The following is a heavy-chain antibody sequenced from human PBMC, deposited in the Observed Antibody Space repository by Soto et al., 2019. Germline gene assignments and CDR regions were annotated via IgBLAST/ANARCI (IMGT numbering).Heavy chain of an antibody. CDR1: GFTFSSYA. V-gene: IGHV3-23*01. CDR3: VGYCSGGSCYDYYYMDV. J-gene: IGHJ6*03. Sequence: EVRLLESGGGLVQPGGSLRLSCAASGFTFSSYAMSWVRQAPGKGLEWVSAISGSGGSTYYADSVKGRFTISRDNSKNTLYLQMNSLRAEDTAVYYCVGYCSGGSCYDYYYMDVWGKGTTVTVSS. D-gene: IGHD2-15*01. CDR2: ISGSGGST.